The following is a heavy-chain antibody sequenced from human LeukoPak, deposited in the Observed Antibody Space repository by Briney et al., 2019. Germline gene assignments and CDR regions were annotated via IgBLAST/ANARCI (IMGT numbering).Heavy chain of an antibody. V-gene: IGHV4-34*01. CDR3: ARVMQHGSGWYFPYYCYYMDV. Sequence: SETLSLTCAVYGGSFRGYYWSWTRQPPGKGLEWIGEINHSGSPNYNPPLKSRVPISVDTSKNQFSLKLSSVTAADTAVYYCARVMQHGSGWYFPYYCYYMDVWGKGTTVTVSS. J-gene: IGHJ6*03. CDR2: INHSGSP. CDR1: GGSFRGYY. D-gene: IGHD6-19*01.